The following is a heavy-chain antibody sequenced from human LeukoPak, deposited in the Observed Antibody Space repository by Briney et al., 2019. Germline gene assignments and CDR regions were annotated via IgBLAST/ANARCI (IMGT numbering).Heavy chain of an antibody. CDR1: GGSISSYY. Sequence: PSETLSLTCTVSGGSISSYYWSWIRQPPGKGLEWIGYIYYSGSTNYNPSLKSRVTISVDTSKNQFSLKLSSVTAADTAVYYCARSSTIFGVVTPFDPWGQGTLVTASS. D-gene: IGHD3-3*01. V-gene: IGHV4-59*01. J-gene: IGHJ5*02. CDR2: IYYSGST. CDR3: ARSSTIFGVVTPFDP.